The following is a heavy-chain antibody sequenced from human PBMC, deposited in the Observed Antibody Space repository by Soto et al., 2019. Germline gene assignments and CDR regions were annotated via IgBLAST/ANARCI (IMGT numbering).Heavy chain of an antibody. V-gene: IGHV3-53*01. D-gene: IGHD1-26*01. CDR1: GFTVSSNY. Sequence: GGSLRLSCAASGFTVSSNYMSWVRQAPGKGLEWVSVIYSGGSTYYADSVKGRFTISRDNSKNTLYLQMNSLRAEDTAVYYCARVSGGYYGAFDIWGQGTMVTVSS. CDR2: IYSGGST. J-gene: IGHJ3*02. CDR3: ARVSGGYYGAFDI.